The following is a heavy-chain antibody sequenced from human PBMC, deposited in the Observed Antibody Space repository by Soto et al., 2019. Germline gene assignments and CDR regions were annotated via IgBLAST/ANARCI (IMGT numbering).Heavy chain of an antibody. D-gene: IGHD5-12*01. CDR2: IVGSGYST. CDR3: ATGWLQSNEFDY. J-gene: IGHJ4*02. Sequence: PGGSMRLSCAASGFSFSSYAMSWVRQAPGKGLEWVSGIVGSGYSTYYADSVKGRFTISRDNSKNTLYLQMNSLRAEDTAVYYCATGWLQSNEFDYWGQGTLVTVSS. CDR1: GFSFSSYA. V-gene: IGHV3-23*01.